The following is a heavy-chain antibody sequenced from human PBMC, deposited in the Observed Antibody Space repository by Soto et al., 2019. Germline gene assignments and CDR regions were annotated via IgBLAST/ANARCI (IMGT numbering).Heavy chain of an antibody. Sequence: GGSLRLSCAASGFTFSSYDMHWVRQATGKGLEWVSAIGTAGDTYYPGSVKGRFTISRENAKNSLYLQMNSLRAEDTAVYYGARGRCRSSTSCSGSSSWYGAVDYWGQGTLVTVSS. D-gene: IGHD2-2*01. J-gene: IGHJ4*02. CDR2: IGTAGDT. CDR3: ARGRCRSSTSCSGSSSWYGAVDY. V-gene: IGHV3-13*01. CDR1: GFTFSSYD.